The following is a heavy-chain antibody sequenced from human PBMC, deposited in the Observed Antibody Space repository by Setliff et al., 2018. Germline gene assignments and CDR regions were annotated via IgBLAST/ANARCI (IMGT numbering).Heavy chain of an antibody. D-gene: IGHD2-8*02. CDR2: INHSGSS. CDR3: ARQIRPGIALTGGLDY. J-gene: IGHJ4*02. Sequence: SETLSLTCAVYGGSFRGFYWTWIRQPPGKGLWWIGEINHSGSSVYNPSLESRVSISVDTSKNQISLNLNSVTVADTAVYYCARQIRPGIALTGGLDYWCQGALVTVSS. CDR1: GGSFRGFY. V-gene: IGHV4-34*01.